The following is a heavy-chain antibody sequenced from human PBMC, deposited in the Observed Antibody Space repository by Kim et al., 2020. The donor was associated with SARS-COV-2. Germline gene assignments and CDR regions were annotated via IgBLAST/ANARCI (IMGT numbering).Heavy chain of an antibody. Sequence: ASVKVSCKASGYTFTSYGFGWVRQAPGQGLEWMGWIAINTGNTIYAQKFEGRVTMTRDTSTSTAYMELRSLRGDDTAVYYCARDDKVGATDYWGQGTLVT. D-gene: IGHD1-26*01. CDR1: GYTFTSYG. V-gene: IGHV1-18*01. CDR2: IAINTGNT. J-gene: IGHJ4*02. CDR3: ARDDKVGATDY.